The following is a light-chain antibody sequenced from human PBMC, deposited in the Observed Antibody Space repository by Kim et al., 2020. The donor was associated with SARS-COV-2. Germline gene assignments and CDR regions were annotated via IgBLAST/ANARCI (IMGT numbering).Light chain of an antibody. J-gene: IGLJ3*02. Sequence: TIADTGNSSDVENYNLGPGFEHHPGKAPNLLVFEDSKRPLGVSLRFSGSKSGRAGSLTISGLQAEDEADYYCCSYAGSGTLVFGGGTQLNVL. CDR3: CSYAGSGTLV. CDR2: EDS. V-gene: IGLV2-23*01. CDR1: SSDVENYNL.